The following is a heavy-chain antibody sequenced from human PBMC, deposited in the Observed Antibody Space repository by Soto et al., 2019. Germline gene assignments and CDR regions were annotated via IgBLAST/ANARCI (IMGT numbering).Heavy chain of an antibody. CDR2: INAGNGNT. D-gene: IGHD2-8*01. CDR3: ARSLGYCTNGVCPMDV. Sequence: ASVKVSCKASGYTFTSYAMHWVRQAPGQRLEWMGWINAGNGNTKYSQKFQGRVTITRDTSASTAYMELSSLRSEDTAMYYCARSLGYCTNGVCPMDVWGQGTTVTVSS. V-gene: IGHV1-3*01. J-gene: IGHJ6*02. CDR1: GYTFTSYA.